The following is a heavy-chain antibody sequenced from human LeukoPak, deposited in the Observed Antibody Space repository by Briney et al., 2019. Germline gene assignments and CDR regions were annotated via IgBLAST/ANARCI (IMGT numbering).Heavy chain of an antibody. Sequence: PSETLSLTCAVHGGSLTGYSWAWVRQSPGEGLEWIGEINQVERTIYSPSLESRVSISLEASRNQFFLQLTPVAAADTAMYYCARGRATPSRLFFDYYFMDVWGPGTPVTVSS. D-gene: IGHD2-15*01. CDR2: INQVERT. CDR3: ARGRATPSRLFFDYYFMDV. CDR1: GGSLTGYS. J-gene: IGHJ6*03. V-gene: IGHV4-34*01.